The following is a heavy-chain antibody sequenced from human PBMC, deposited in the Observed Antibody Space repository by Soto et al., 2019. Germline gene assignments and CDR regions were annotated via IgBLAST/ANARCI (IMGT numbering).Heavy chain of an antibody. CDR3: VDGLSGWPY. J-gene: IGHJ4*02. V-gene: IGHV3-74*01. CDR1: GFTFSTHW. Sequence: GGSLRLSCAASGFTFSTHWMHWVCQAPGKGLMWVSRINSDGTSTYYADSVRCRLTISRDNAKNTLYLEMNSLRAEDTAVYYCVDGLSGWPYWGQGALVTVSS. CDR2: INSDGTST. D-gene: IGHD6-19*01.